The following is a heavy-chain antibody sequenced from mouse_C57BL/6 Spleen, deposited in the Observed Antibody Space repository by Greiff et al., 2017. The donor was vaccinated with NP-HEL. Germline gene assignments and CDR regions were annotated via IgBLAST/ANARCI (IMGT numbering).Heavy chain of an antibody. Sequence: EVQLQQSGAELVRPGASVKLSCTASGFNIKDDYMHWVKQRPEQGLEWIGWIDPENGDTEYASKFQGKATITADTSSNTAYLQLSSLTSEDTAVYYCTTARLYYAMDYWGQGTSVTVSS. CDR3: TTARLYYAMDY. J-gene: IGHJ4*01. V-gene: IGHV14-4*01. CDR2: IDPENGDT. CDR1: GFNIKDDY.